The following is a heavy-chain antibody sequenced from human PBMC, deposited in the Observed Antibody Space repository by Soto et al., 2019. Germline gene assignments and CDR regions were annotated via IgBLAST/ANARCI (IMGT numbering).Heavy chain of an antibody. CDR3: ARDQGYCSGGSCYVAGY. CDR2: INSDGSST. Sequence: GSLRLSCAASGFTFSSYWMHWVRQAPGKGLVWVSRINSDGSSTGYADSVMGRFTISRDNAKNTPYLQMNSLRAEDTAVYYCARDQGYCSGGSCYVAGYWGQGT. CDR1: GFTFSSYW. J-gene: IGHJ4*02. V-gene: IGHV3-74*01. D-gene: IGHD2-15*01.